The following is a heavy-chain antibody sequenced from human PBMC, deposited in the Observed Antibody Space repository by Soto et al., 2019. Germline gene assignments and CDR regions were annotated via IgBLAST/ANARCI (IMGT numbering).Heavy chain of an antibody. J-gene: IGHJ5*02. Sequence: SETLSLTCTVSGDSISKSGHYWGWIRQPPGKALEGIGGIDYRGSTLYNPSLRRRITISSETSKKFFSMKLTSVSASDTDLHYCTSLLPPYHTPGPSWLGPWGQRTMVTVS. CDR2: IDYRGST. CDR1: GDSISKSGHY. V-gene: IGHV4-39*02. D-gene: IGHD2-2*01. CDR3: TSLLPPYHTPGPSWLGP.